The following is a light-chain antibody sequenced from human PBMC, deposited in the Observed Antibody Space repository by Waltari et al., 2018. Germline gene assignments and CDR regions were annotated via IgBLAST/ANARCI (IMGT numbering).Light chain of an antibody. CDR1: KLGDKY. V-gene: IGLV3-1*01. J-gene: IGLJ2*01. Sequence: SYELTQSPSVSVSPGQTASISCSADKLGDKYACWYQQKPGQSPVLVIYQNSKRPSGIPERFSGSNSGNTATLTISGTQALDEADYYCQAWDSSIAVFGGGTKLTVL. CDR2: QNS. CDR3: QAWDSSIAV.